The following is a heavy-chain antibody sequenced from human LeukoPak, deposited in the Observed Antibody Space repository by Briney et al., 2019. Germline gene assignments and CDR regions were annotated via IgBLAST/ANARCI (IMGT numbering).Heavy chain of an antibody. CDR3: ARDIGSSWGVMEFDY. CDR2: INHSGST. V-gene: IGHV4-34*01. CDR1: GGSFSGYY. Sequence: SETLSLTCAVYGGSFSGYYWSWIRQPPGKGLEWIGEINHSGSTNYNPSLKSRVTISVDTSKNQFSLKLSSVTAADTAVYYCARDIGSSWGVMEFDYWGQGTLVTVSS. D-gene: IGHD6-13*01. J-gene: IGHJ4*02.